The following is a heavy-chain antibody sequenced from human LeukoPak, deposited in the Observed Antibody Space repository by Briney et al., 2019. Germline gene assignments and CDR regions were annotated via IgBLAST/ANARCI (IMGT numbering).Heavy chain of an antibody. Sequence: GASVKVSCKASGYTFTSYGISWVRQAPGQGLEWMGWIGAYNGNTNYAQKLQDRVTMTTDTSTSTAYMELGSLRSDDTAVYYCARDCSSTSCYLHYWGQGTLVTVSS. J-gene: IGHJ4*02. CDR3: ARDCSSTSCYLHY. CDR2: IGAYNGNT. V-gene: IGHV1-18*01. D-gene: IGHD2-2*01. CDR1: GYTFTSYG.